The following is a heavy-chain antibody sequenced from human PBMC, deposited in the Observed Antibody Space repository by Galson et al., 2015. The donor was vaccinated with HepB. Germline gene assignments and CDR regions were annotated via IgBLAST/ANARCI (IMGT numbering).Heavy chain of an antibody. V-gene: IGHV5-51*01. CDR3: ARLLGGLGYCSGGTCYSAMDV. D-gene: IGHD2-15*01. CDR2: IYLGDSDT. Sequence: QSGAEVKKPGESLKISCKGSGYSFTSNWIAWVRQMPGKGLEWMGIIYLGDSDTRYSPSFQGQVTISADKSISTAYLQWSSLKASDTAMYYCARLLGGLGYCSGGTCYSAMDVWGQGTTVTVSS. CDR1: GYSFTSNW. J-gene: IGHJ6*02.